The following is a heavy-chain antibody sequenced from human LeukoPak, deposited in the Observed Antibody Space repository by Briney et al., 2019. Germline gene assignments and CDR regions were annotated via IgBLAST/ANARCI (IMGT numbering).Heavy chain of an antibody. CDR2: INQSGST. V-gene: IGHV4-34*01. CDR3: ARGVGGYCSGGSCYSGPNWFDP. D-gene: IGHD2-15*01. J-gene: IGHJ5*02. Sequence: PSETLSLTCAVYGGSFSGYYWNWIRQSPGKGLEWIGEINQSGSTSYNPSLKSRVTISVDTSKNQFSLKLSSVTAADTAVYYCARGVGGYCSGGSCYSGPNWFDPWGQGSLVTVSS. CDR1: GGSFSGYY.